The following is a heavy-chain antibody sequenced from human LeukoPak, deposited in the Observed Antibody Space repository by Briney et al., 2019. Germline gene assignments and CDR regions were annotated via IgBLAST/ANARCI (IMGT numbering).Heavy chain of an antibody. J-gene: IGHJ4*02. D-gene: IGHD5-18*01. CDR1: GFTFSGSA. CDR2: IRSKANSYAT. V-gene: IGHV3-73*01. CDR3: TRHVVSAFLQTAMGEQ. Sequence: GGSLRLSCAASGFTFSGSAMHWVRQASGKGLEWVGRIRSKANSYATAYAASVKGRFTISRDDSKNTAYLQMNSLKTEDTAVYYCTRHVVSAFLQTAMGEQWGQGTLVTVSS.